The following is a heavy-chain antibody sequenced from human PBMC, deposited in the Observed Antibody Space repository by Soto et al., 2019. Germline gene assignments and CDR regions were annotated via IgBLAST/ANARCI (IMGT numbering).Heavy chain of an antibody. J-gene: IGHJ4*02. V-gene: IGHV1-24*01. Sequence: QVNRVQSGAEVKKPGPSVKVSCRVSGYTLTDLSRHWGRRAPGKGLEWMGGFVPEDGEKIYAPKFKGRVTMTEDTSTDTAYMELSSLRSEDTAVYYCATARSGSSWFDYWGQGTLVTVSS. CDR3: ATARSGSSWFDY. D-gene: IGHD1-26*01. CDR1: GYTLTDLS. CDR2: FVPEDGEK.